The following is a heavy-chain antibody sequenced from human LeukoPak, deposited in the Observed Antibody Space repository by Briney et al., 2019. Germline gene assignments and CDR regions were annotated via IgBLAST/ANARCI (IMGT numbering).Heavy chain of an antibody. CDR2: IYYSGST. V-gene: IGHV4-59*01. D-gene: IGHD1-26*01. Sequence: PSETLSLTCTVSGESISGFYWTWIRQPPGKGLEWIGYIYYSGSTNYNPSLKSRVTISVDTSKNQFSLKLSSVTAADTAVYYCARMGELAAGAFDIWGQGTMVTVSS. CDR3: ARMGELAAGAFDI. CDR1: GESISGFY. J-gene: IGHJ3*02.